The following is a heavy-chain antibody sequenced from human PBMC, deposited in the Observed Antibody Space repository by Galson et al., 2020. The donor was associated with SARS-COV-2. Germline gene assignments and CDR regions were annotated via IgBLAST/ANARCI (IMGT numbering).Heavy chain of an antibody. CDR3: ARDLFRYGDYDYYYGMDV. D-gene: IGHD4-17*01. V-gene: IGHV4-59*01. CDR1: GGSISSYY. Sequence: SQTLSLTCTVSGGSISSYYWSWIRQPPGKGLEWIGYIYYSGSTNYNPSLKSRVTISVDTSKNQFSLKLSSVTAADTAVYYCARDLFRYGDYDYYYGMDVWGQGTTVTVSS. J-gene: IGHJ6*02. CDR2: IYYSGST.